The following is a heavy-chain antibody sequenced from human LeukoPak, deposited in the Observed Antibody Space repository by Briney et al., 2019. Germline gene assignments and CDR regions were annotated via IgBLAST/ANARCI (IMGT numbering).Heavy chain of an antibody. CDR1: GYTFTSYG. V-gene: IGHV1-18*01. CDR3: ARVKGDSIGELSVHSSWFDP. Sequence: SVKVSCKASGYTFTSYGIIWVRQAPGQGLEWMGWISAYNGNKNYAQKLQGRVTMTTDTSTSTAYMELRSLRSDDTAVYYCARVKGDSIGELSVHSSWFDPWGQGALVTVCS. CDR2: ISAYNGNK. D-gene: IGHD3-10*01. J-gene: IGHJ5*02.